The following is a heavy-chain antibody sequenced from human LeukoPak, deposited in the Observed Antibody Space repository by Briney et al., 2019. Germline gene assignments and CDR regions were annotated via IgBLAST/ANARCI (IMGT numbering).Heavy chain of an antibody. CDR2: FDPEDGET. Sequence: ASVKVSCKVSGYTLTELSMHWVRQAPGKGLEWMGGFDPEDGETIYAQKFQGRVTMTEDTSTDTAYMELSSLRSEDTAVYYCVTLGWFGEAYGMDVWGQGTTVTVSS. V-gene: IGHV1-24*01. J-gene: IGHJ6*02. D-gene: IGHD3-10*01. CDR1: GYTLTELS. CDR3: VTLGWFGEAYGMDV.